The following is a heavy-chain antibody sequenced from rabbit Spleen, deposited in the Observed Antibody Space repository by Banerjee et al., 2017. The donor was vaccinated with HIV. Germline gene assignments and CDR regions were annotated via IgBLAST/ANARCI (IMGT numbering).Heavy chain of an antibody. V-gene: IGHV1S45*01. CDR3: ARGPPYAGYAGYGYVYLNL. D-gene: IGHD6-1*01. J-gene: IGHJ4*01. Sequence: QEQLEESGGDLVQPGASLTLTCIASGVSFSGNSYMCWVRQAPGKGLEWIGTIYAGSTGTIDFASWAKGRFTISKTSSTTVTLQMTSLTAADTATYFCARGPPYAGYAGYGYVYLNLWGPGTLVTVS. CDR1: GVSFSGNSY. CDR2: IYAGSTGTI.